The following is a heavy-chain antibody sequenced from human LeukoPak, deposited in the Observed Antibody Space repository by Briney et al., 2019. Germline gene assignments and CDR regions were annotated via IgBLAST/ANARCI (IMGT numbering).Heavy chain of an antibody. CDR2: ISYDGSNK. V-gene: IGHV3-30*04. J-gene: IGHJ4*02. CDR1: GFTFSSNE. D-gene: IGHD5-12*01. Sequence: GGSLSLSCAASGFTFSSNELNWVRQAPGKGLEWVEVISYDGSNKYYADSVKGRFTISRDNSKNTLYLQMNSLRAEDTAVYYCARSPPSGYDTFDYWGQGTLVTVSS. CDR3: ARSPPSGYDTFDY.